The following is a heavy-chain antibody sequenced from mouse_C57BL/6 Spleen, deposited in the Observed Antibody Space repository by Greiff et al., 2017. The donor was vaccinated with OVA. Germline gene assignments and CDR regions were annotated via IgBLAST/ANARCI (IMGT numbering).Heavy chain of an antibody. CDR2: INPSTGGT. J-gene: IGHJ1*03. CDR1: GYSFTGYY. V-gene: IGHV1-43*01. D-gene: IGHD2-10*02. CDR3: ARWALGYFDV. Sequence: EVQLQQSGPELVKPGASVKISCKASGYSFTGYYMHWVKQSSEKSLEWIGEINPSTGGTSYNQKFKGKATLTVDKSSSTAYMQLKSLTSEDSAVYYCARWALGYFDVWGTGTTVTVSS.